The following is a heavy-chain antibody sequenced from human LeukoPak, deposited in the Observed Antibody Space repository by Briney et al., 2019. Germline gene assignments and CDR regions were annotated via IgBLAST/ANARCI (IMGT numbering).Heavy chain of an antibody. J-gene: IGHJ4*02. CDR2: IYYSGSI. V-gene: IGHV4-59*02. Sequence: SETLSLTCTVSGGSVTTYHWSWIRQPPGKGLEWIGYIYYSGSINYNPSLNSRVTISLDTSKNEFSLKLRSVTAADTAVYYCARYPGASGESYYFDYWGQGTRVTASS. CDR3: ARYPGASGESYYFDY. CDR1: GGSVTTYH. D-gene: IGHD4-17*01.